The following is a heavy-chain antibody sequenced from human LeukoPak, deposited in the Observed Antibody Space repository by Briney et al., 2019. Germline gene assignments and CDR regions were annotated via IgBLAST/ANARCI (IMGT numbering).Heavy chain of an antibody. V-gene: IGHV1-69*04. CDR2: IIPIFGIA. J-gene: IGHJ3*02. CDR1: RGTFSSYV. D-gene: IGHD3-22*01. Sequence: SSVPVSCKSSRGTFSSYVISGVRQAPGQEGEGVGRIIPIFGIAHYAQKFQGRGPHTPEKYTSTAYMELSSLRSEDTAVYYCERDWGYYDSSGYVAFDIWGQGTMVTVSS. CDR3: ERDWGYYDSSGYVAFDI.